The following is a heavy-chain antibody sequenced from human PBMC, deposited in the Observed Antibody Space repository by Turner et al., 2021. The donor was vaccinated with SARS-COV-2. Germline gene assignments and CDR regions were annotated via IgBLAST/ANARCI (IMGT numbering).Heavy chain of an antibody. Sequence: QLQLQESGPGLVKPSETLSLTCTVSGGSISSSSYYWGWIRQPPGKGLEWIWSIYYRGSTYYTPSLQSRVTISVETSKNQFSLKLSSVTAADTALYYCARLPVGYYGSGSYYHYGMDVWGQGTTVTVSS. J-gene: IGHJ6*02. D-gene: IGHD3-10*01. V-gene: IGHV4-39*01. CDR3: ARLPVGYYGSGSYYHYGMDV. CDR1: GGSISSSSYY. CDR2: IYYRGST.